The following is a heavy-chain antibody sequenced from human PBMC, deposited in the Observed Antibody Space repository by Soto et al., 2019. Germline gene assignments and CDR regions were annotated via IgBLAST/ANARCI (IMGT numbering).Heavy chain of an antibody. D-gene: IGHD2-21*02. CDR2: ITITGDTT. CDR3: AKGGGGDHGY. V-gene: IGHV3-23*04. J-gene: IGHJ4*02. CDR1: GFIFTTSD. Sequence: EVQLVESEGGLVQPGGSLRLSCEASGFIFTTSDMSWVRQAPGKGLEWISSITITGDTTHYADSVKGRFTISRDNSRKKVYLPMNSLEVDETAVYYCAKGGGGDHGYWGQGTLVAVSS.